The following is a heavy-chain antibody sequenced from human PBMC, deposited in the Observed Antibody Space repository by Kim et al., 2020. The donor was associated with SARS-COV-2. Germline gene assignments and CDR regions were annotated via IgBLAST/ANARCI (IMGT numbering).Heavy chain of an antibody. D-gene: IGHD3-3*01. J-gene: IGHJ6*02. CDR2: ISGSGGST. V-gene: IGHV3-23*01. CDR1: GFTFSSYA. CDR3: AKDDFWSGSIYYYYGMDV. Sequence: GGSLRLSCAASGFTFSSYAMSWVRQAPGKGLEWVSAISGSGGSTYYADSVKGRFTISRDNSKNTLYLQMNSLRAEDTAVYYCAKDDFWSGSIYYYYGMDVWGQGTTVTVSS.